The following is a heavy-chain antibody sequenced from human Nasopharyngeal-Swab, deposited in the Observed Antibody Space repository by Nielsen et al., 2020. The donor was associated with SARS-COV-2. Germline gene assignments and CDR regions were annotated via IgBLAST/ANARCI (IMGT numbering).Heavy chain of an antibody. V-gene: IGHV3-11*01. CDR1: GFTFSDYY. Sequence: GESLKISCVGSGFTFSDYYMSWIRQAPGKGLEWVSYISDSGTTMYADSVKGRFNITRVNARKSVYMQLNSLRAEDTAVYYCATGPSSSRFDPWGQRSLVTVSS. CDR2: ISDSGTTM. J-gene: IGHJ5*02. CDR3: ATGPSSSRFDP. D-gene: IGHD6-13*01.